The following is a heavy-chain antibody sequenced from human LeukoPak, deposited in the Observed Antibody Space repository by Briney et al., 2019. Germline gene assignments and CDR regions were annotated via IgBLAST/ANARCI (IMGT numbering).Heavy chain of an antibody. CDR2: ISSTSAYI. V-gene: IGHV3-21*01. Sequence: PGGSLRLSCAASGFALRSYTGTWVRQAPGKDLEWVSSISSTSAYIYYAESVKGRFSISRDNVDNVVHLQMSSLTNEDTAVYYCARVAVAGSTGWFDAWGQGILVTVSS. J-gene: IGHJ5*02. D-gene: IGHD6-19*01. CDR3: ARVAVAGSTGWFDA. CDR1: GFALRSYT.